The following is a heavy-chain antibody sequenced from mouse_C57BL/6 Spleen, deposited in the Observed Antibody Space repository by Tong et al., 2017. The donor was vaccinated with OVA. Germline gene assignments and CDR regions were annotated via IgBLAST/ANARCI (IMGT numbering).Heavy chain of an antibody. CDR3: ARGERFDY. V-gene: IGHV1S56*01. J-gene: IGHJ2*01. CDR1: GYTFTSYY. CDR2: IYPGNVNT. Sequence: VQLQESGPELVKPGASVRISCKASGYTFTSYYIHWVKQRPGQGLEWIGWIYPGNVNTKYNEKFKGKATLTADKSSSTAYTQLSSLTSEDSAVYFCARGERFDYWGQGTTLTVSS.